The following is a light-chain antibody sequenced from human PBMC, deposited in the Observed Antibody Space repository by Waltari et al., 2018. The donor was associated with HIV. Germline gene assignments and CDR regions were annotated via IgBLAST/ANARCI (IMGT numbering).Light chain of an antibody. CDR2: ANT. Sequence: QSVLTQPPSVSGAPGQRVTLSRSGGSPNTGSGYAVHWYQQFPGTAPKVLIYANTNRPSGVPDRFSGSKSGYSASLVITGLQAEDDADYYCQSYDSSLSGWVFGGGTKLTVL. V-gene: IGLV1-40*01. CDR1: SPNTGSGYA. J-gene: IGLJ3*02. CDR3: QSYDSSLSGWV.